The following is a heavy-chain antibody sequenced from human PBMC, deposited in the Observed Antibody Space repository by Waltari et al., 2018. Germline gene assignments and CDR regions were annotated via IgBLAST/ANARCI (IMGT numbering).Heavy chain of an antibody. D-gene: IGHD6-6*01. V-gene: IGHV4-34*12. J-gene: IGHJ4*02. Sequence: QVRLQQWGAGLLKSSETLSLTCAVNDGSFRAYYWSWIRQPPGKGLEWIGEIFHSGYTDDNPSLQGRVTVSVDTSKNQFSLKMTSVTAADTAIYYCARSPNWRIAARPFDYWGQGALVTVSS. CDR1: DGSFRAYY. CDR2: IFHSGYT. CDR3: ARSPNWRIAARPFDY.